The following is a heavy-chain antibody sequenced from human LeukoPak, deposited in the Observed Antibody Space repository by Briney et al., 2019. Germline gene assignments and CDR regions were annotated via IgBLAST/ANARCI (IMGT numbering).Heavy chain of an antibody. CDR1: GVSFSTYY. V-gene: IGHV4-34*01. CDR2: VNHSGYT. CDR3: ARQLYGSDY. J-gene: IGHJ4*02. Sequence: SETLSLTCDVSGVSFSTYYWSWIRQSPEKGLEWIGEVNHSGYTNLNPSLKSRVTISVDASKNQFSLKLSSVTAADTAVYYCARQLYGSDYWGQGTLVTVSS. D-gene: IGHD4-17*01.